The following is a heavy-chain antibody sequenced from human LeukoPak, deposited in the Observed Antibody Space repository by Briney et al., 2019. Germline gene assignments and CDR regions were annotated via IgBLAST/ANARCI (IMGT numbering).Heavy chain of an antibody. CDR3: ARDQSDSSGYPTYYFDY. CDR2: IQYDGSNQ. Sequence: SGGSLRLSCAASGFLFSSYGMHWVRRAPGKGLEWVAFIQYDGSNQYYADSVKGRFTISRDNAKNSLYLQMNSLRAEDTAVYYCARDQSDSSGYPTYYFDYWGQGTLVTVSS. CDR1: GFLFSSYG. D-gene: IGHD3-22*01. J-gene: IGHJ4*02. V-gene: IGHV3-30*02.